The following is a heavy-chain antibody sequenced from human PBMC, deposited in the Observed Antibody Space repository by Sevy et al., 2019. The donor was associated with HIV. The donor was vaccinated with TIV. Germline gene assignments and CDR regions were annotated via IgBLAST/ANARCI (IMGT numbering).Heavy chain of an antibody. Sequence: GGSLRLSCTASGFTFNTHAMTWVRQAPGKGLEWVSVISGPGLSTYYADSVKGRFTISRDNSQNTLYLQMNSLRVDDTATYYCAKALNPALESMIEVILRTLKGFDVWGQGTIVTVSS. D-gene: IGHD3-22*01. CDR3: AKALNPALESMIEVILRTLKGFDV. V-gene: IGHV3-23*01. J-gene: IGHJ3*01. CDR1: GFTFNTHA. CDR2: ISGPGLST.